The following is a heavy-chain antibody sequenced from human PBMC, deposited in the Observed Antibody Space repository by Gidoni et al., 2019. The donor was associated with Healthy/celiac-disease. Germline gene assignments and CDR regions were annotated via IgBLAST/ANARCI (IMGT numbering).Heavy chain of an antibody. CDR2: IISSSSTI. CDR3: ARANTWGFDI. V-gene: IGHV3-48*02. Sequence: EVQLVEPGGDSAQPGGSLGLSCAAPGFTFSSSNMHWVRQAPGKGLEWVSYIISSSSTIYYADSVKGRFTISRDNAKNSLYLQMNSLRDEDTAVYYCARANTWGFDIWGQGTMVTVSS. CDR1: GFTFSSSN. D-gene: IGHD3-16*01. J-gene: IGHJ3*02.